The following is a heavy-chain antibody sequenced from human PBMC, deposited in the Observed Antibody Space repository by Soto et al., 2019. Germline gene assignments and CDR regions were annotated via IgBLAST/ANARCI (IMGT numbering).Heavy chain of an antibody. CDR2: ISGSGDCT. CDR3: ARDSGVFDS. J-gene: IGHJ4*02. CDR1: GFTFCSYA. Sequence: GGSLRLSCAASGFTFCSYAMSWVRQAPGKGLEWVSAISGSGDCTYYADSLKGRFTISRDNAKNSLYLQINSLRAEDTAVYYCARDSGVFDSWGQGTLVTVSS. V-gene: IGHV3-21*01. D-gene: IGHD2-8*01.